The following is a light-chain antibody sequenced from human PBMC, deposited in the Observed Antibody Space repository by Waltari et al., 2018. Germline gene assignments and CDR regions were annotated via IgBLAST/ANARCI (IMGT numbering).Light chain of an antibody. J-gene: IGLJ2*01. CDR1: TSDVDFYNY. Sequence: QSALTQPRSVSGSPGQSVTISCTGTTSDVDFYNYVSWYQHHPGKAPKLIIYDVTKRPSGFPDRFSGSKSGNTASLTVSEIQAEDEAEYYCCSYTGDSIFVFFGGGTRLTVL. CDR2: DVT. CDR3: CSYTGDSIFVF. V-gene: IGLV2-11*01.